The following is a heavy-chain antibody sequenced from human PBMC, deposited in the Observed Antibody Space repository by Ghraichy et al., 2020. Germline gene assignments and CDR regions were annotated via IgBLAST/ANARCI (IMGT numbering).Heavy chain of an antibody. CDR2: ISSSGSTI. J-gene: IGHJ4*02. CDR3: ARDRWYYDSSGYISY. Sequence: LSLTCAASGFTFSDYYMSWIRQAPGKGLEWVSYISSSGSTIYYADSVKGRFTISRDNAKNSLYLQMNSLRAEDTAVYYCARDRWYYDSSGYISYWGQGTLVTVSS. CDR1: GFTFSDYY. V-gene: IGHV3-11*01. D-gene: IGHD3-22*01.